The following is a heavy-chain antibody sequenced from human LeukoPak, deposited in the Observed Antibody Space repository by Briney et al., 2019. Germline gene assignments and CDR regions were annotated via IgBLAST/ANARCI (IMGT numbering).Heavy chain of an antibody. CDR2: PYYRSKWYY. Sequence: SQTLSLTCDISGDSVSRNNIAWNWIRQSPSRGLEWLGRPYYRSKWYYEYADSVKSRLTISTDTSKNQFSLHLKSVTPEDTAVYYCARGRDVVVVPAADFDYWGQGILVTVSS. CDR3: ARGRDVVVVPAADFDY. CDR1: GDSVSRNNIA. V-gene: IGHV6-1*01. J-gene: IGHJ4*02. D-gene: IGHD2-2*01.